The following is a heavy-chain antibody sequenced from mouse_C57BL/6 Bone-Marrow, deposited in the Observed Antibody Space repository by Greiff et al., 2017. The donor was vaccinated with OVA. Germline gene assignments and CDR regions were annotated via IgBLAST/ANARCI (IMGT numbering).Heavy chain of an antibody. V-gene: IGHV1-15*01. CDR3: TRGYSNYYAMDY. J-gene: IGHJ4*01. D-gene: IGHD2-5*01. CDR1: GYTFTDYE. CDR2: IDPETGGT. Sequence: QVQLQQSGAELVRPGASVTLSCKASGYTFTDYEMHWVKQTPVHGLEWIGAIDPETGGTAYNQTCMGNAILTADKSSSTAYMELRSLTSENSAVYDCTRGYSNYYAMDYWGQGTSVTVSS.